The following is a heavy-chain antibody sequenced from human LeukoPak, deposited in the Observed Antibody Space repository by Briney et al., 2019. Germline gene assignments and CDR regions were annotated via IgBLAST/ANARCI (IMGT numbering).Heavy chain of an antibody. CDR3: ARGETGTTGTTLRSLNY. J-gene: IGHJ4*02. Sequence: SVKVSCKASGGTFSSYAISWVRQAPGQGLEWMGGIIPILGTANYAQKFQGRVTITADESTSTAYMELSSLRSEDTAVYYCARGETGTTGTTLRSLNYWGQGTLVTVSS. V-gene: IGHV1-69*13. CDR1: GGTFSSYA. D-gene: IGHD1-1*01. CDR2: IIPILGTA.